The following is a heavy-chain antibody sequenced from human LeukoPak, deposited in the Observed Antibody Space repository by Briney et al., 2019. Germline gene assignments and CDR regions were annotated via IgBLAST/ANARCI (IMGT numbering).Heavy chain of an antibody. Sequence: GGSLRLSCAASGFTFNSNAMHWVRQAPGKGLEWVAVISYDGNNKYYADSVKGRFTISRDNSKNTLYLQMNSLRAEDTAVYYCARVSSGSYYKLRGYYYYYMDVWGKGTTVTVSS. J-gene: IGHJ6*03. D-gene: IGHD3-10*01. CDR2: ISYDGNNK. CDR3: ARVSSGSYYKLRGYYYYYMDV. V-gene: IGHV3-30*04. CDR1: GFTFNSNA.